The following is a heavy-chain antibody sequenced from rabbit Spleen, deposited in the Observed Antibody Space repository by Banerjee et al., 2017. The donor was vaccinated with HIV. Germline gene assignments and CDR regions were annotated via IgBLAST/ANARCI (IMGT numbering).Heavy chain of an antibody. CDR1: GFSFSSRYY. Sequence: QSLEESGGDLVKPGASLTLTCTASGFSFSSRYYMCWVRQAPGKGLEWIACIYSGSSGDTYYATWAKGRFTISKTSSTTVTLQMISLTAADTATYFCARNLENYAGSSYLDLWGPGTLVTVS. V-gene: IGHV1S40*01. D-gene: IGHD8-1*01. J-gene: IGHJ4*01. CDR2: IYSGSSGDT. CDR3: ARNLENYAGSSYLDL.